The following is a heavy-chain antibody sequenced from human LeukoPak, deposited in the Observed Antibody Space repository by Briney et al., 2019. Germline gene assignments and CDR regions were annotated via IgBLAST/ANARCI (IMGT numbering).Heavy chain of an antibody. CDR1: GYTFTSYG. Sequence: ASVKVSCKASGYTFTSYGISWVRQAPGQGLEWMGIINPSGGSTSYAQKFQGRVTMTRDMSTSTVYMELSSLRSEDTAVYYCATVKGYYDSSGYVFDNWFDPWGQGTLVTVSS. CDR2: INPSGGST. CDR3: ATVKGYYDSSGYVFDNWFDP. V-gene: IGHV1-46*01. D-gene: IGHD3-22*01. J-gene: IGHJ5*02.